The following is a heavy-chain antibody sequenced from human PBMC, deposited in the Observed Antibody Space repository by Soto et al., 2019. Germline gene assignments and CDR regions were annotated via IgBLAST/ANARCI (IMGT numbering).Heavy chain of an antibody. CDR1: GYTFTDYF. V-gene: IGHV1-3*01. CDR2: INAGNGNT. CDR3: AREQRLNDAFYT. J-gene: IGHJ3*02. Sequence: ASVKVSCKASGYTFTDYFMNWMRQAPGQRLEWMGWINAGNGNTKYSQKLQGRVTITRDTSSSTAYMQLSSLRSEDTAVYYCAREQRLNDAFYTWGQGTMVT. D-gene: IGHD1-1*01.